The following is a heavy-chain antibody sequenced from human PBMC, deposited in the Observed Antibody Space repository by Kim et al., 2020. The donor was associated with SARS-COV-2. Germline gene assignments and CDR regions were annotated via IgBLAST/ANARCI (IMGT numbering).Heavy chain of an antibody. CDR2: ITHGGST. J-gene: IGHJ4*02. CDR3: VKLDEGFDN. V-gene: IGHV4-39*07. CDR1: GGSIISDTYY. Sequence: SETLSLTCAVSGGSIISDTYYWGWVRQPPGKGLEWIGSITHGGSTYYDPSLKSRVTISIDTSNNQIFLTLSSVTAAATAAYFCVKLDEGFDNWGQGTLVT. D-gene: IGHD3-3*02.